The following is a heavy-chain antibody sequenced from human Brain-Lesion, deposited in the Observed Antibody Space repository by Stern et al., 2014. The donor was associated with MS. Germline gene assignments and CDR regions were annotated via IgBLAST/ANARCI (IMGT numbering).Heavy chain of an antibody. V-gene: IGHV3-30*01. D-gene: IGHD4-17*01. CDR1: GFTFSYHA. Sequence: HVQLVESGGGVVQPGRSLRLSCAASGFTFSYHAMHWVRQAPGKGLEWVALISYDGSDKNDADSVKGRFTISRDNSRNTLYLQMNSLRVDDTAVYYCARGGAVTTSDYYLDYWGQGILVTVSS. CDR2: ISYDGSDK. CDR3: ARGGAVTTSDYYLDY. J-gene: IGHJ4*02.